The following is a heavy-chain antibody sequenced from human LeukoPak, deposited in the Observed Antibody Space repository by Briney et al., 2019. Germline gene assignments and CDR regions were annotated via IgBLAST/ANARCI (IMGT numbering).Heavy chain of an antibody. D-gene: IGHD5-18*01. Sequence: GGSLRLSCAASEFVFSDYYMSWIRQAPGKGLGWVSYISDSGSTIYYADSVKGRFTISRDNAKNSLSLQMNSLRAEDTAVYYCARGYTDLGGDYAMDVWGQGTTVTVSS. CDR3: ARGYTDLGGDYAMDV. CDR2: ISDSGSTI. J-gene: IGHJ6*02. V-gene: IGHV3-11*01. CDR1: EFVFSDYY.